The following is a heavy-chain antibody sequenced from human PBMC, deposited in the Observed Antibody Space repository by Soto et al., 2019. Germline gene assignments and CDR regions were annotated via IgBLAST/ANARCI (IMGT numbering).Heavy chain of an antibody. V-gene: IGHV3-23*01. J-gene: IGHJ4*02. Sequence: EVQVLESGGRLVQPGGSLRLSCVASGFTFSSYAMNWVRQAPGKGLEWVSGITRSGGTTYYADSVKGRFTISRDNSKNTLYLQMTSLRAEDTAVYYCAKDLRRWLVRGDYFDFWGQGTLVTVSS. CDR1: GFTFSSYA. D-gene: IGHD6-19*01. CDR3: AKDLRRWLVRGDYFDF. CDR2: ITRSGGTT.